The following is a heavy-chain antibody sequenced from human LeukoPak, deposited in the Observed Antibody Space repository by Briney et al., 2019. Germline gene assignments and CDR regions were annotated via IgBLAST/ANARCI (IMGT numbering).Heavy chain of an antibody. CDR1: GFTFSNFA. V-gene: IGHV3-30*09. J-gene: IGHJ4*02. CDR3: AKSYDNGWYVCDY. D-gene: IGHD6-19*01. Sequence: GGSLRLSCAASGFTFSNFAMNWVRQAPGKGLEWVAFISYDGSIKSYTDSVKGRFAVSRDNSKNTLYLQMNSLRPEDTAFYYCAKSYDNGWYVCDYWGQGTLVTVSS. CDR2: ISYDGSIK.